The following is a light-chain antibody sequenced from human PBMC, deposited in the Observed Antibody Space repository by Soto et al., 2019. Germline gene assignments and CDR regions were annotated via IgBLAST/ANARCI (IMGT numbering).Light chain of an antibody. CDR3: QQYRSSAPLT. J-gene: IGKJ4*01. CDR2: GAS. Sequence: EFVLTQSPGTLSLSPGERATLSCRASQSVGSNSLAWYQQKPGQAPRILIYGASTRATGIPDRFSGSGSGTDIPLSISRLQPEDFAQYYCQQYRSSAPLTFGGGTKVEIK. V-gene: IGKV3-20*01. CDR1: QSVGSNS.